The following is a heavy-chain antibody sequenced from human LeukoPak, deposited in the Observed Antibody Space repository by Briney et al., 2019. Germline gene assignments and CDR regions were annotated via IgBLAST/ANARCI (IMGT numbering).Heavy chain of an antibody. CDR1: GDSISSYY. V-gene: IGHV4-59*01. D-gene: IGHD3-10*01. Sequence: SETLSLTCTVSGDSISSYYWNWIRQPPGKGLEWIGHIHFSGNTNYNPSLKSRVTISLDSANNQFSLRLISVTAADTAVYYCARRVKMSSASATSDTWLDPWGQATLVSVSP. CDR3: ARRVKMSSASATSDTWLDP. J-gene: IGHJ5*02. CDR2: IHFSGNT.